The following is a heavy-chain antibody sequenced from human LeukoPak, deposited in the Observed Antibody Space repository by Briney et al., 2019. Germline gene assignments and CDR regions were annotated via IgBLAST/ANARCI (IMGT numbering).Heavy chain of an antibody. CDR1: GGSFRCYY. CDR2: VNLGGST. CDR3: ARGRTYAPRFDY. V-gene: IGHV4-34*01. J-gene: IGHJ4*01. Sequence: SETLSLTFAVYGGSFRCYYWTRMRQPPGKGLEWIGDVNLGGSTNYNPSLKSRVTISVDTSKSQFSLRVNSVTAADTAVYYCARGRTYAPRFDYSGRGSLVTVSS.